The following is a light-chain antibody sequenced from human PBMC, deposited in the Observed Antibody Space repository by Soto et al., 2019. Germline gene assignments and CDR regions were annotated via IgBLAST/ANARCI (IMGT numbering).Light chain of an antibody. J-gene: IGLJ2*01. V-gene: IGLV4-69*01. CDR3: QTWGTGTHVV. CDR1: SGHSSFA. Sequence: QSVLTQPPSASASLGASVKLTCTLSSGHSSFAIAWHQQQPEKGPRYLMKVNTDGSHDKGDGIPDRFSGSTSGAERYLTISSLQSEDEADYYCQTWGTGTHVVFGGGTKLTVL. CDR2: VNTDGSH.